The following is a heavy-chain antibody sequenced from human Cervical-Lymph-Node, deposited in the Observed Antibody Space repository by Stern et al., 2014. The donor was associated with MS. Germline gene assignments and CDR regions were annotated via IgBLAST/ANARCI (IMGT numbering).Heavy chain of an antibody. J-gene: IGHJ6*02. D-gene: IGHD6-19*01. CDR1: GFTFSSYG. V-gene: IGHV3-33*06. CDR3: AKSLIAVAGNYYYYGMDV. CDR2: IWYDGSNK. Sequence: QVQLVESGGGVVQPGRSLRLSCAASGFTFSSYGMHWVRQAPGKGLEWVAVIWYDGSNKYYADSVKGLFTISRDNSKNTLYLQMNSLRAEDTAVYYCAKSLIAVAGNYYYYGMDVWGQGTTVTVSS.